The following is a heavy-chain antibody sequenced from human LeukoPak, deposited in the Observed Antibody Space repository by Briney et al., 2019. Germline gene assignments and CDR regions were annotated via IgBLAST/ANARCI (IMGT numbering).Heavy chain of an antibody. J-gene: IGHJ4*02. Sequence: PSETLSLTCAVSGGSISSSNWWSWVRQPPGKGLEWIGEIYHSGSTNYNPSLKSRVTISVDKSKNQFSLKLSSVTAADTAVYYCARSSRGYYYDSSGSSFDYWGQGTLVTVSS. CDR2: IYHSGST. D-gene: IGHD3-22*01. V-gene: IGHV4-4*02. CDR1: GGSISSSNW. CDR3: ARSSRGYYYDSSGSSFDY.